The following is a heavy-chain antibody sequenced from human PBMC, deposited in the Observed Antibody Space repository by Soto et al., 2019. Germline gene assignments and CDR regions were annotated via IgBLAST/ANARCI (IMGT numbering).Heavy chain of an antibody. V-gene: IGHV4-31*03. D-gene: IGHD4-17*01. Sequence: SETLSLTCTVSGGSISSGGYYWSWIRQHPGKGLEWIGYIHYSGSTFYNPSLKSRVTISVDTSKNQFSLKLSSVTAADTAVYYCARSYGDYKRDAFDIWGQGTMVT. CDR2: IHYSGST. CDR1: GGSISSGGYY. CDR3: ARSYGDYKRDAFDI. J-gene: IGHJ3*02.